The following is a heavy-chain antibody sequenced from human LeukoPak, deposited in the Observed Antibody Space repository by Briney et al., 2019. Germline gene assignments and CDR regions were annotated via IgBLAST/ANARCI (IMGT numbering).Heavy chain of an antibody. D-gene: IGHD2-8*01. CDR3: AKYMYGNYYYGMDA. CDR1: GFTFSNYA. J-gene: IGHJ6*02. Sequence: GGSLRLSCAASGFTFSNYAMTWVRQAPGKGLEWVSGINGNGGRTYYADSVKGRFTISRDNSKSTLYLQMNSLRAEDTAVYYCAKYMYGNYYYGMDAWGQGTTVTVSS. V-gene: IGHV3-23*01. CDR2: INGNGGRT.